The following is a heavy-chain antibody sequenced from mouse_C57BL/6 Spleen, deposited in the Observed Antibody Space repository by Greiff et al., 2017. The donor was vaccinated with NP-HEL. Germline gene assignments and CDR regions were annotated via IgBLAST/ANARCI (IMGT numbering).Heavy chain of an antibody. CDR2: IDPGSGST. J-gene: IGHJ2*01. CDR3: ATAGAEGADLDY. D-gene: IGHD1-2*01. V-gene: IGHV1-55*01. CDR1: GYNFTSYW. Sequence: QVQLQQPGAELVKPGASVKMSCTASGYNFTSYWITWVKQRPGQGLEWIGDIDPGSGSTNYNEKFKSKATLTVDTSSSTAYLQLSSLTSEDTAVYYCATAGAEGADLDYWGQGTTLTVSS.